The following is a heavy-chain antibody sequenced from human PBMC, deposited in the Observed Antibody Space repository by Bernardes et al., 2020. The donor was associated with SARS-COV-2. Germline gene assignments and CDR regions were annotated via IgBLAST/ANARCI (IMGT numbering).Heavy chain of an antibody. CDR3: ARNKYIAGAVAGTDTWEDADGI. Sequence: GGSLRLSCAASGFTFSTYGMHWVRQAPGKGLEWVAVIWYDGSNKYYADSVKGRFTISRDNSKNTLYLQMNSLRDEDTAVYYCARNKYIAGAVAGTDTWEDADGIWGQGTIVPVAS. V-gene: IGHV3-33*01. J-gene: IGHJ3*02. CDR2: IWYDGSNK. CDR1: GFTFSTYG. D-gene: IGHD6-19*01.